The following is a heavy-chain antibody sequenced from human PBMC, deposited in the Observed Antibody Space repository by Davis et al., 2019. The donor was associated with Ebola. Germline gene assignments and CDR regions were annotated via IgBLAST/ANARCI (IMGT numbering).Heavy chain of an antibody. D-gene: IGHD3-3*01. Sequence: ASVKVSCKASGYTFTSYGISWVRQAPGQGLEWMGWISAYNGNTNYAQKLQGRVTMTTDTSTSTAYMELRSLRSDDTAVYYCARANYDFWSGYYADYWGQGTLVTVSS. CDR3: ARANYDFWSGYYADY. V-gene: IGHV1-18*01. CDR2: ISAYNGNT. CDR1: GYTFTSYG. J-gene: IGHJ4*02.